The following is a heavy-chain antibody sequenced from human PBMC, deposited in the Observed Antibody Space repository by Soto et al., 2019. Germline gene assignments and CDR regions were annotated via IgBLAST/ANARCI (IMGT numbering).Heavy chain of an antibody. CDR1: GFTFSNFA. J-gene: IGHJ6*03. CDR2: ITGSTGTT. Sequence: EVQVLESVGGSVQPGGSLRLSCAASGFTFSNFAMSWVRHAPGKGLEWVSEITGSTGTTYYADSVRGRFIISRDNSQNTLHLQMNSLRPEDTAVYYCAKDTSSSPYYMDVWVKGTTVTVSS. V-gene: IGHV3-23*01. D-gene: IGHD2-2*01. CDR3: AKDTSSSPYYMDV.